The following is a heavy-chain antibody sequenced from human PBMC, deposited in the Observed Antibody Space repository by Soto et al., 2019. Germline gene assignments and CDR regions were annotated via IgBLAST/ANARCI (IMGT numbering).Heavy chain of an antibody. CDR1: GGSISTVDYW. V-gene: IGHV4-30-4*01. J-gene: IGHJ4*02. CDR3: VRGPAGDKVDS. Sequence: QVQLQESGPGLVKPSQTLSLTCTVSGGSISTVDYWWGWIRQSPDMGLEWIGHIYDGGRTYNNPSLESRVTMSGDTSKSQLSLTLSSVSAADTAVYYCVRGPAGDKVDSWGQGTLVTVSS. CDR2: IYDGGRT. D-gene: IGHD7-27*01.